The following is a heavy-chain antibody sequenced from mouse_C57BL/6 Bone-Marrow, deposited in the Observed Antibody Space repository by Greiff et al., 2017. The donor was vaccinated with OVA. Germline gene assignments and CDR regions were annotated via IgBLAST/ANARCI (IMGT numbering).Heavy chain of an antibody. Sequence: VQLQQSGPELVKPGASVKISCKASGYTFTDYYMNWVKQSHGKSLEWIGDINPNNGGTSYNQKFKGKATLTVDKSSSTAYMELRSLTSEDSAVYYCARRYYGVAPGFFDYWGQGTTLTVSS. CDR3: ARRYYGVAPGFFDY. CDR2: INPNNGGT. D-gene: IGHD1-1*01. J-gene: IGHJ2*01. CDR1: GYTFTDYY. V-gene: IGHV1-26*01.